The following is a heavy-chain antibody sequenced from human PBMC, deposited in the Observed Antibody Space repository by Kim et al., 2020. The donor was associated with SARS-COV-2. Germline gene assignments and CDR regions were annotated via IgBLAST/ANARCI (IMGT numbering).Heavy chain of an antibody. D-gene: IGHD2-15*01. Sequence: GGSLRLSCAASGFTFSSYAMSWVRQAPGKGLEWVSAISGSGGSTYYADSVKGRFTISRDNSKNTLYLQMNSLRAEDTAVYYCAPHEGMVVAATLLDYWGQGTLVTVSS. CDR1: GFTFSSYA. CDR3: APHEGMVVAATLLDY. CDR2: ISGSGGST. J-gene: IGHJ4*02. V-gene: IGHV3-23*01.